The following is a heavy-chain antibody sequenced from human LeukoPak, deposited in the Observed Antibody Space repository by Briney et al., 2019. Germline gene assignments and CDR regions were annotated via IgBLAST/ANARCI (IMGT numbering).Heavy chain of an antibody. D-gene: IGHD6-6*01. CDR1: GFTFSTYA. J-gene: IGHJ4*02. CDR3: VKERGYSSSSFDY. V-gene: IGHV3-23*01. Sequence: GGSLRLSCAASGFTFSTYAISWVRQAPGKGLEWVSAFSGSGSSTYYADSVKGRFTISRDSSKNTLYLQMNSLRAEDTAIYYCVKERGYSSSSFDYWGQGTLVTVSS. CDR2: FSGSGSST.